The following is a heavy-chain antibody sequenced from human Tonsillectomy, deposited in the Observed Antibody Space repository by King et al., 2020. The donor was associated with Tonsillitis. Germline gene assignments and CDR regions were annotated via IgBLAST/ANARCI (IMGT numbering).Heavy chain of an antibody. J-gene: IGHJ5*02. Sequence: QLVQSGAEVKKPGASVKVSCKASGYTFTNHYIHWVRQAPGQGLEWMGLINPSDGSTTHAQKFQGRVTMTRDTSTSTVYMELSSLRSEDTAVYYCSRVLGIYGFDPWGQGTLVTVSS. CDR2: INPSDGST. CDR1: GYTFTNHY. CDR3: SRVLGIYGFDP. V-gene: IGHV1-46*03. D-gene: IGHD6-13*01.